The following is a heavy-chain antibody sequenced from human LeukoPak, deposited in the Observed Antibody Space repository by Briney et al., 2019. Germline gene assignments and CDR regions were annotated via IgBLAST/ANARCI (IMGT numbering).Heavy chain of an antibody. J-gene: IGHJ4*02. V-gene: IGHV1-2*06. CDR1: GYTFTGYY. CDR3: ARGHYDILTGYDSPHFDY. D-gene: IGHD3-9*01. CDR2: INPNSGGT. Sequence: ASVKVSCKASGYTFTGYYMHWVRQAPGQGLEWMGRINPNSGGTNYAQKFQGRVTMTRDTSISTAYMELSRLRSDDTAVYYCARGHYDILTGYDSPHFDYWGRGTLVTVSS.